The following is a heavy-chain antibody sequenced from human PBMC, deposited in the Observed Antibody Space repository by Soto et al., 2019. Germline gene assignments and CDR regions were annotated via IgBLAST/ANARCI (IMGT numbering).Heavy chain of an antibody. CDR1: GFTFSSYG. J-gene: IGHJ4*02. Sequence: ESGGGVVQPGRSLRLSCAASGFTFSSYGMHWVRQAPGKGLEWVAVISYDGSNKYYADSVKGRFTISRDNSKNTLYLQMNSLRAEDTAVYYCAKLAAAPSYWGQGTLVXVSS. D-gene: IGHD6-13*01. CDR2: ISYDGSNK. V-gene: IGHV3-30*18. CDR3: AKLAAAPSY.